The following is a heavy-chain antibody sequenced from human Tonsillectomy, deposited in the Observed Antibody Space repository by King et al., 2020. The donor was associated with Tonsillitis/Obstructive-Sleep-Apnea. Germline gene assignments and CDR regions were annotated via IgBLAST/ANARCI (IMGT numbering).Heavy chain of an antibody. CDR1: GFTFTSYV. CDR3: ARDLNWNFFDY. Sequence: DVQLVESGGGLVQPGGSLRLSCAASGFTFTSYVMHWVRQPPGKGLVWGSRISHYGSITSYAASVQGRFTLSRDNSKNTLYLQLNSLRAEDTAVYYCARDLNWNFFDYWGQGTLVTVSS. V-gene: IGHV3-74*01. D-gene: IGHD1-20*01. CDR2: ISHYGSIT. J-gene: IGHJ4*02.